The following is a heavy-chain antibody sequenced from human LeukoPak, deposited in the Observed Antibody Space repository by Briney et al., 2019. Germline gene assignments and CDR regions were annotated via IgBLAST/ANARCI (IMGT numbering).Heavy chain of an antibody. V-gene: IGHV4-39*07. J-gene: IGHJ4*02. D-gene: IGHD3-22*01. CDR3: ARDPYDPISTFDY. CDR2: IYYSGST. Sequence: SETLSLTCTVSGGSISSSSYYWGWIRQPPGKGLEWIGSIYYSGSTYYNPSLKSRVTISVDTSKNQFSLKLSSVTAADTAVYYCARDPYDPISTFDYWGQGTLVTVSS. CDR1: GGSISSSSYY.